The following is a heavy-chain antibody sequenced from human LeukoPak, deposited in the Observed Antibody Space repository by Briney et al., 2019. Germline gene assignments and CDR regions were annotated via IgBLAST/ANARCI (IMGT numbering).Heavy chain of an antibody. J-gene: IGHJ4*02. Sequence: PGGSLRLSCAASGFTFSSYGMHWVRQAPGKGLEWVAVISYDGSNKYYADSVKGRFTISRDNSKNTLYLQVNSLRAEDTAVYYCAKGVTMIVVVSPFDYWGQGTLVTVSS. D-gene: IGHD3-22*01. CDR1: GFTFSSYG. CDR2: ISYDGSNK. V-gene: IGHV3-30*18. CDR3: AKGVTMIVVVSPFDY.